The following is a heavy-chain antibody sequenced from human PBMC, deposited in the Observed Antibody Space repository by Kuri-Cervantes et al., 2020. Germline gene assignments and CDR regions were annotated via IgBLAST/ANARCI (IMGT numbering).Heavy chain of an antibody. D-gene: IGHD2-15*01. CDR2: INSDGSIT. J-gene: IGHJ4*02. CDR3: ARVCSGISCYNRKAVDY. Sequence: GESLKISCATSGFTFSTYWMHWVRQAPGKGLVWVSRINSDGSITSYADSVKGRFTISRDNAKNTLYLQMNSLRAEDTAVYYCARVCSGISCYNRKAVDYWGQGTLVTVSS. CDR1: GFTFSTYW. V-gene: IGHV3-74*01.